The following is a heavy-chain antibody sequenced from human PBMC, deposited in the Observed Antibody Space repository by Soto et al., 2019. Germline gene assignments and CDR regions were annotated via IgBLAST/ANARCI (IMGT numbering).Heavy chain of an antibody. CDR2: ISYDGSNK. J-gene: IGHJ3*02. V-gene: IGHV3-30-3*01. Sequence: QVQLMESGGGVVQPGRSLRLSCAASGFTFSSYAMHWVRQAPGKGLEWVAVISYDGSNKYYADSVKGRFTISRDNSKNTLYLQMNSLRAEDTAVYYCARDLGSYPYDAFDIWGQGTMVTVSS. D-gene: IGHD1-26*01. CDR1: GFTFSSYA. CDR3: ARDLGSYPYDAFDI.